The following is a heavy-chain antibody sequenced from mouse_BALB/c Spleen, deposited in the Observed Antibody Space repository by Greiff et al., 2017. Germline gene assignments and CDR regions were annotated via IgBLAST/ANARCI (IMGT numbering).Heavy chain of an antibody. D-gene: IGHD1-2*01. CDR1: GFSLTGYG. CDR3: ARFITTALYAMDY. V-gene: IGHV2-6-7*01. Sequence: VQLQQSGPGLVAPSQSLSITCTVSGFSLTGYGVNWVRQPPGKGLEWLGMIWGDGSTDYNSALKSRLSISKDNSKSQVFLKMNSLQTDDTARYYCARFITTALYAMDYWGQGTSVTVSS. CDR2: IWGDGST. J-gene: IGHJ4*01.